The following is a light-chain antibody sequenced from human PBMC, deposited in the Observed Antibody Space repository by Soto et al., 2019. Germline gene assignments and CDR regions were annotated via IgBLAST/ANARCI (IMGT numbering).Light chain of an antibody. Sequence: ELVMTQSPATLSLSPGEVATLSCRASQTVSSSYLAWYQQKPGQAPRLLIYGASSRATGIPDRCSGSGSGTDFTLTISRLEPEDFAVYYCKQYGSSRTFGQGTKVDIK. J-gene: IGKJ1*01. V-gene: IGKV3-20*01. CDR1: QTVSSSY. CDR2: GAS. CDR3: KQYGSSRT.